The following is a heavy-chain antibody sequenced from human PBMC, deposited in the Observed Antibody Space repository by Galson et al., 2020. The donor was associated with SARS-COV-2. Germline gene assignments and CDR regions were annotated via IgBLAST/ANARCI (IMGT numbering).Heavy chain of an antibody. J-gene: IGHJ3*01. CDR1: GDSISSHNW. V-gene: IGHV4-4*02. CDR2: IHHSGST. Sequence: SETLSLTCAVSGDSISSHNWWSWVRQYPGKGLEWIGEIHHSGSTNYNPSIKSRVTISVDKSQNQFSLNMRSVTAADTSVYFCARIGPRAGSCDGFGFWGQVTLVTVSS. D-gene: IGHD3-10*01. CDR3: ARIGPRAGSCDGFGF.